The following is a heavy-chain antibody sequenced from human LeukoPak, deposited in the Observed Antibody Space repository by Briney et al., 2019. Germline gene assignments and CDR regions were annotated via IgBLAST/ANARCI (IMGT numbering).Heavy chain of an antibody. Sequence: GGSLRLSCAASGFTFSSYAMHWVRQAPGKGLEWVAVISYDGSNKYYADSVKGRFTISRDNSKNTLYLQMSSLRAEDTAVYYCARGGYGSGSYLDYWGQGTLVTVSS. V-gene: IGHV3-30-3*01. CDR3: ARGGYGSGSYLDY. CDR2: ISYDGSNK. D-gene: IGHD3-10*01. CDR1: GFTFSSYA. J-gene: IGHJ4*02.